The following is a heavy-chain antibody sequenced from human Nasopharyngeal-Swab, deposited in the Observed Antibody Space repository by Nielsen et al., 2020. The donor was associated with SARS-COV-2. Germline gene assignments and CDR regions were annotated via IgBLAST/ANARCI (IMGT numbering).Heavy chain of an antibody. V-gene: IGHV4-59*01. Sequence: RQAPGKGLEWIGYIYYSGSTNYNPSLKSRVTTSVDTSKNQFSLKLSSVTAADTAVYYCARDLNDCGGDCGGYDYYYYGMDVWGQGTTVTVSS. J-gene: IGHJ6*02. D-gene: IGHD2-21*02. CDR3: ARDLNDCGGDCGGYDYYYYGMDV. CDR2: IYYSGST.